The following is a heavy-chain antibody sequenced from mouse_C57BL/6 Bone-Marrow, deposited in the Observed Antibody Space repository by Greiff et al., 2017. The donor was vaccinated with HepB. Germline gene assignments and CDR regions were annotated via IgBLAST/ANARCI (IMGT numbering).Heavy chain of an antibody. V-gene: IGHV14-4*01. CDR1: GFNIKDDY. CDR2: IDPENGDT. Sequence: VQLKQSGAELVRPGASVKLSCTASGFNIKDDYMHWVKQRPEQGLEWIGWIDPENGDTEYASKFQGKATITADTSSNTAYLQLSSLTSEDTAVYYCTTYRYYDSFAYWGQGTLVTVSA. CDR3: TTYRYYDSFAY. J-gene: IGHJ3*01. D-gene: IGHD2-4*01.